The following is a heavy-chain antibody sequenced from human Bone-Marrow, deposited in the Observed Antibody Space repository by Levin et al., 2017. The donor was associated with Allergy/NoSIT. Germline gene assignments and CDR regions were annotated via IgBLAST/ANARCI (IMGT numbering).Heavy chain of an antibody. CDR2: ISYDGSNK. V-gene: IGHV3-30*18. J-gene: IGHJ4*02. CDR1: GFTFSSYG. Sequence: PGGSLRLSCAASGFTFSSYGMHWVRQAPGKGLEWVAVISYDGSNKYYADSVKGRFTISRDNSKNTLYLQMNSLRAEDTAVYYCAKHESFDYWGQGTLVTVSS. CDR3: AKHESFDY.